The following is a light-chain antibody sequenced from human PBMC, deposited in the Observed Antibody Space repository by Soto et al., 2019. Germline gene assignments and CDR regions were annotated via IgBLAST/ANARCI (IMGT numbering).Light chain of an antibody. CDR3: SSYTSSSTRLNWV. V-gene: IGLV2-14*01. J-gene: IGLJ3*02. CDR2: EVS. CDR1: SSDVGGYNY. Sequence: QSALTQPASVSGSPGQSITISCTGTSSDVGGYNYVSWYQQHPGKAPKLMIYEVSNRPSGVSNRFSGSKSGNTASLTISGLQAEDEADYYCSSYTSSSTRLNWVFGGGTKVTVL.